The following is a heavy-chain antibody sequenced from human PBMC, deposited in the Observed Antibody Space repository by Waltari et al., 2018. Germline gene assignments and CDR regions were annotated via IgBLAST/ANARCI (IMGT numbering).Heavy chain of an antibody. Sequence: QVQLVESGGGVVQPGTSLRLSCAASGFIFSNYGMHWVRQAPGKGLEWVAFIWYDGGDKYDSDSVRGRVTVSKDNSKQTLYLQMNSLRADDTAVYYCAKDLRTSGWYHYFDYWGQGTRVTVSS. CDR2: IWYDGGDK. CDR3: AKDLRTSGWYHYFDY. CDR1: GFIFSNYG. J-gene: IGHJ4*02. D-gene: IGHD6-19*01. V-gene: IGHV3-33*06.